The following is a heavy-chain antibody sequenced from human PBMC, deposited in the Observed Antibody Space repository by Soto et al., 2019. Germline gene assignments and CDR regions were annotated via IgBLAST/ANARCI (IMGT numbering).Heavy chain of an antibody. D-gene: IGHD4-17*01. CDR3: ARRDGDYMRLDY. CDR2: IYDSGST. J-gene: IGHJ4*02. V-gene: IGHV4-59*08. Sequence: QVQLQESGPGLVKPSETLSLTCTVSGGSISPYYWSWIRQPPGKGLEWIGCIYDSGSTNYNPSLKSRVPISVDRSSNHFSLRLSSVTAADTAVYYCARRDGDYMRLDYWAQGALAPVSS. CDR1: GGSISPYY.